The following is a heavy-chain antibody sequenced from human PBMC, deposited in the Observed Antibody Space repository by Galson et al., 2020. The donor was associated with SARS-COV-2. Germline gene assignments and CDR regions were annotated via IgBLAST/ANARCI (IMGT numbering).Heavy chain of an antibody. J-gene: IGHJ4*02. CDR1: GTIFSNYA. CDR2: ISSNGGDT. V-gene: IGHV3-23*01. Sequence: GGSLRLSCVVSGTIFSNYAMSWVRQAPGKGPEWVSGISSNGGDTIYVGSVKGRFTIYRDNSKDTGYLQMNSLRAEDTAVYYCARDSVWLSVKWGQGTLVTVSS. CDR3: ARDSVWLSVK. D-gene: IGHD6-19*01.